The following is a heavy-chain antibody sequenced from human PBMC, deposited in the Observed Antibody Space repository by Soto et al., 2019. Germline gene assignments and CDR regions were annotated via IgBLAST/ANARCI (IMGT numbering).Heavy chain of an antibody. D-gene: IGHD4-17*01. CDR1: GGSLSNYG. V-gene: IGHV1-69*12. J-gene: IGHJ6*02. CDR3: ARGDATKIVVTTYYAMDV. Sequence: QVQLVQSGAEVKKPGSSVKVSCKASGGSLSNYGISWVRQAPGQGLEWMGGILPVFGTANYAQKLQGRGTITADESTNIVYMDVTSLRSEDTAVYYCARGDATKIVVTTYYAMDVWGQGTTVTVSS. CDR2: ILPVFGTA.